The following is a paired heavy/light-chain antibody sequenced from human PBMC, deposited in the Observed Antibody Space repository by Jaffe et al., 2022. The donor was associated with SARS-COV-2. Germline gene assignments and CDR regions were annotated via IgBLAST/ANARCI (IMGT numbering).Light chain of an antibody. CDR3: MQALQTPRT. CDR2: MGS. J-gene: IGKJ2*01. CDR1: QSLLQRKKPTY. V-gene: IGKV2-28*01. Sequence: DIVMTQSPLSLPVTPGEPASISCRSSQSLLQRKKPTYLNWYLQKPGQSPQLLVYMGSTRASGVPDRFSGRGSGTDFTLTISRVEAEDVGIYYCMQALQTPRTFGQGTKLEIK.
Heavy chain of an antibody. CDR3: ITDPGDYEDY. CDR2: IKSKTDGETI. D-gene: IGHD4-17*01. CDR1: GLNFNNAW. V-gene: IGHV3-15*01. J-gene: IGHJ4*02. Sequence: EVHLVESGGGLVEPGGFLRLSCAASGLNFNNAWMSWVRQAPGKGLEWVGRIKSKTDGETIDYAAFVGDRFVISRDDPRNTLYLFMNSLKAEDTAVYYCITDPGDYEDYWGQGTLVTVSS.